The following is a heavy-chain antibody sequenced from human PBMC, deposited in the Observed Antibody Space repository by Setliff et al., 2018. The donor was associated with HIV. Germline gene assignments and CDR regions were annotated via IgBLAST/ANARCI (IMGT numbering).Heavy chain of an antibody. CDR3: AKGQGYYDILTGYPYYFDS. CDR2: ISYDGSNK. D-gene: IGHD3-9*01. CDR1: GFTFSSYA. Sequence: PGGSLRLSCAASGFTFSSYAMHWVRQAPGKGLEWVAVISYDGSNKYYADSVKGRFTISRDNAKNSLYLQMNSLRAEDTALYYCAKGQGYYDILTGYPYYFDSWGQGTLVTVSS. J-gene: IGHJ4*02. V-gene: IGHV3-30-3*01.